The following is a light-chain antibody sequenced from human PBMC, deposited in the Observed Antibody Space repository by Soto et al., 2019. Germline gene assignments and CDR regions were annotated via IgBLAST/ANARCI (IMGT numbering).Light chain of an antibody. V-gene: IGKV3-11*01. CDR2: DAS. Sequence: EIVLTQSPATLSLSPGERATLSCGASPSVTSNLAWYQQALGQAPRLLIYDASNRAAGIPARFSGSGSGTDFTLTISSLEPEDFAVYYCQQRSNWPWTFGQGTKVDIK. CDR3: QQRSNWPWT. J-gene: IGKJ1*01. CDR1: PSVTSN.